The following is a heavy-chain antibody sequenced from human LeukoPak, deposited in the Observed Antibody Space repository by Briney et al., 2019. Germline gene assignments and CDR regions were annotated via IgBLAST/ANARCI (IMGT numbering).Heavy chain of an antibody. CDR3: ACSVLSRPA. V-gene: IGHV1-8*03. CDR2: MNPNSGNT. D-gene: IGHD3-16*01. CDR1: GYTFTSYD. Sequence: ASVKVSCTASGYTFTSYDINWVRQATGQGLEWMGWMNPNSGNTDYAQKFQGRVTFTRNLSISTAYMELNSLRSEDTAVYYCACSVLSRPARGQGTLVTVSS. J-gene: IGHJ4*02.